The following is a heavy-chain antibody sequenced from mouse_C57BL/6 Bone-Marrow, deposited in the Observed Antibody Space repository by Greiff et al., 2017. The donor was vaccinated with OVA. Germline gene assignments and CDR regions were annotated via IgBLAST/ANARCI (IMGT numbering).Heavy chain of an antibody. V-gene: IGHV14-2*01. J-gene: IGHJ4*01. Sequence: EVKLQESGAELVKPGASVKLSCTASGFNIKDYYMHWVKQRTEQGLEWIGRIDPEDGETKYAPKFQGKATITADTSSNTAYLQLSSLTSEDTAVYYCARTPWIYYDYDGDAMDYWGQGTSVTVSS. D-gene: IGHD2-4*01. CDR3: ARTPWIYYDYDGDAMDY. CDR2: IDPEDGET. CDR1: GFNIKDYY.